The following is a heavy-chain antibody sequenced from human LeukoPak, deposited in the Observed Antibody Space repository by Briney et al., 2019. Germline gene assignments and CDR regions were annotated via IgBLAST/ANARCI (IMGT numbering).Heavy chain of an antibody. CDR1: GFTFSSYE. Sequence: GGSLRLSCAASGFTFSSYEMNWVRQAPGKGLEWVSYISSSGSTIYYADSVKGRFTISRDNAKNSLYLQMNGLRAEDTAVYYCARTHGAPYYDILTVNGPQDAFDIWGQGTMVTVSS. J-gene: IGHJ3*02. CDR3: ARTHGAPYYDILTVNGPQDAFDI. D-gene: IGHD3-9*01. V-gene: IGHV3-48*03. CDR2: ISSSGSTI.